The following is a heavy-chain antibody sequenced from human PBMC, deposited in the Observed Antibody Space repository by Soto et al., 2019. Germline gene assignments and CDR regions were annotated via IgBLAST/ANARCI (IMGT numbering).Heavy chain of an antibody. Sequence: QITLKESGPTLVRPAQTLTLTCDFSGFSLSTYHMGVAWISQPPGKALEWLALIYWDDDKRYSPSLKDRLAISKDTSSNQVVLTITNMAPGDTATYFCAHAGDYDLLTFDHWGPGTLVTVSS. D-gene: IGHD4-17*01. CDR3: AHAGDYDLLTFDH. CDR1: GFSLSTYHMG. J-gene: IGHJ4*02. V-gene: IGHV2-5*02. CDR2: IYWDDDK.